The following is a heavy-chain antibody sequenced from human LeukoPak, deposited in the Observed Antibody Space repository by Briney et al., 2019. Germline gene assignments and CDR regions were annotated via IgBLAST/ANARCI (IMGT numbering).Heavy chain of an antibody. CDR2: IYPGDFDT. J-gene: IGHJ4*02. Sequence: GESLKISCKGSGYSFTSYWIGWVRQVPGKGLEWMGIIYPGDFDTRYSPSFQGHVTITADKSNCTAYLQWSSLKASDTAMYYCARQCSYYDSSGYGYWGQGTLVTVSS. CDR1: GYSFTSYW. V-gene: IGHV5-51*01. D-gene: IGHD3-22*01. CDR3: ARQCSYYDSSGYGY.